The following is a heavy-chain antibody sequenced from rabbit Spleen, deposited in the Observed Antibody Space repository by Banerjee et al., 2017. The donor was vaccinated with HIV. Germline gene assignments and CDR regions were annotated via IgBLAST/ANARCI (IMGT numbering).Heavy chain of an antibody. J-gene: IGHJ4*01. Sequence: QEQLEESGGGLVKPEGSLTLTCKASGFSFSDRDVMCWVRQAPGKGLEWIACINTATGKAVYANWAKGRFTISKTSSTTVTLQMTSLTAADTATYFCARDAGRGDYIDGVFNLWGPGTLVTVS. CDR3: ARDAGRGDYIDGVFNL. CDR1: GFSFSDRDV. CDR2: INTATGKA. D-gene: IGHD8-1*01. V-gene: IGHV1S45*01.